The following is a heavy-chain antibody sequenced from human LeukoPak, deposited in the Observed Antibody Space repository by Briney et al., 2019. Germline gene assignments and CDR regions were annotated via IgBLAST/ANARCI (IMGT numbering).Heavy chain of an antibody. CDR3: ARGGSSRQYFQH. J-gene: IGHJ1*01. V-gene: IGHV4-39*01. CDR1: GGSISSSSYY. CDR2: IYYSGST. D-gene: IGHD2-15*01. Sequence: SETLSLTCTVSGGSISSSSYYWGWIRQPPGKGLEWIGSIYYSGSTYYNPSLKSRVTISVDTSKNQFSLKLSSVTPEDTAVYYCARGGSSRQYFQHWGQGTLVTVSS.